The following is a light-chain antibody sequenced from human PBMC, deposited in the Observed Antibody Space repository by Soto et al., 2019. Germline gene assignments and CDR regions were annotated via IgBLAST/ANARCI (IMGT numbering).Light chain of an antibody. CDR2: TSS. Sequence: IQMTQSTSYLPASVGDRENAPCRARRGSGNYLAWYQQKPGKVPRLLIYTSSTLQSGVPARFSGSGSGTDFTLTISNLQPEDVATYYCQKHNAGPLTFGGGTKVDI. CDR1: RGSGNY. V-gene: IGKV1-27*01. CDR3: QKHNAGPLT. J-gene: IGKJ4*01.